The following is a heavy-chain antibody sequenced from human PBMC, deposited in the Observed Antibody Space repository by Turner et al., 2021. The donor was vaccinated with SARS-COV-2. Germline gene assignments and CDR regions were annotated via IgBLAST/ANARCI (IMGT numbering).Heavy chain of an antibody. V-gene: IGHV3-15*04. D-gene: IGHD3-16*01. CDR2: IASNTYGGAT. J-gene: IGHJ4*02. CDR1: GFTFANAW. Sequence: EVQLVESGGDLVKPGGSLRLSCAASGFTFANAWMSWVRQAPGKGLEWVGHIASNTYGGATYYAAPVKGRFTISRDDSKTTLFLQMTSLKAEDTAVYYCVGAFLGNWGQGTLVTVSS. CDR3: VGAFLGN.